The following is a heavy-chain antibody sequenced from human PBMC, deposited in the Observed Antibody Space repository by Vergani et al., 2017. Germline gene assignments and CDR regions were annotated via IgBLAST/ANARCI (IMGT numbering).Heavy chain of an antibody. D-gene: IGHD3-9*01. V-gene: IGHV4-61*01. Sequence: QMQLQESGPGLVKPSETLSLSCTVSGDSISTSSYAWGWIRQPPGKGLEWIGYIYYSGSINYNPSLKSRVTISVDTSKNQFSLKLSSVTAADTAVYYCARDGNYDLLTGYTKGWFDPWGQGTLVTVSS. CDR3: ARDGNYDLLTGYTKGWFDP. J-gene: IGHJ5*02. CDR1: GDSISTSSYA. CDR2: IYYSGSI.